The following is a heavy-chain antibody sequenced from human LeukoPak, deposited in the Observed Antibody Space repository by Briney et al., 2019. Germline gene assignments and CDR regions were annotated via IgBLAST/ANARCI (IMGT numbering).Heavy chain of an antibody. Sequence: SQTLSLTCAIYWDSVSSHSVDWNWIRQSPSRGLEWLGRTMYRSKWKNDYAASVKSRITINPDTSKNQFSLQLNSVTPEDTAVYYCSSVRAGAIEYWGQGTLVTVSS. J-gene: IGHJ4*02. CDR2: TMYRSKWKN. V-gene: IGHV6-1*01. CDR1: WDSVSSHSVD. D-gene: IGHD7-27*01. CDR3: SSVRAGAIEY.